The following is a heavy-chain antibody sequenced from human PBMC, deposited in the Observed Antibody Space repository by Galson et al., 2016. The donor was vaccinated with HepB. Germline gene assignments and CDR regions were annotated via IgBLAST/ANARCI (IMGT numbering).Heavy chain of an antibody. V-gene: IGHV1-18*01. CDR1: GYTFTSYG. J-gene: IGHJ6*02. CDR3: ARDIVLMVFSADYYYYGMDV. Sequence: SVKVSCKASGYTFTSYGISWVRLAPGQGLEWMGWISGYNGNTNYARKFQGRVTLTTNTSTSTAYMELRSLRSDDTAVYYCARDIVLMVFSADYYYYGMDVWGQGTTVTVSS. CDR2: ISGYNGNT. D-gene: IGHD2-8*01.